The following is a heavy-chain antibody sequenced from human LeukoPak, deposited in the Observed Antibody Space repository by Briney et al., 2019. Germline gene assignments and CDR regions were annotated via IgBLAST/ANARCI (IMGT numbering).Heavy chain of an antibody. CDR2: INPSGGST. CDR3: ARDSTVVTGAFDI. CDR1: GYTFTSYY. Sequence: GASVKVSCKASGYTFTSYYMHWVRQAPGQGLEWMGIINPSGGSTSYAQKFQGRVTMTRDTSTSTVYMELSSLRAEDTAVYYCARDSTVVTGAFDIWGQGTMVTVSS. V-gene: IGHV1-46*01. D-gene: IGHD4-23*01. J-gene: IGHJ3*02.